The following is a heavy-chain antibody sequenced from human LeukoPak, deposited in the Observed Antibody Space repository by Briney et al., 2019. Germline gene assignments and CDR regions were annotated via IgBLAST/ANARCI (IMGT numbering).Heavy chain of an antibody. CDR3: AKGGGIGYYFDY. CDR1: GFTFSSYG. Sequence: QPGGSLSLSCAASGFTFSSYGMHWVRQAPGKGLEWVAFIRYDGSNKYYADSVKGRFTISRDNSKNTLYLQMNSLRAEDTAVYYCAKGGGIGYYFDYWGQGTLVTVSS. CDR2: IRYDGSNK. D-gene: IGHD2-15*01. J-gene: IGHJ4*02. V-gene: IGHV3-30*02.